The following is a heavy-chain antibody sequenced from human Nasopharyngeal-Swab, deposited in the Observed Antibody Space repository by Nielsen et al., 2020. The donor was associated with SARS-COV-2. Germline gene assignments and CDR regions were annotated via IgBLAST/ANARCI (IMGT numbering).Heavy chain of an antibody. J-gene: IGHJ4*02. CDR1: GFTFSSYS. CDR3: ARDPGRWVRGVYY. CDR2: ISSSSSYI. Sequence: GGSLRPSCAPSGFTFSSYSMNWVRQAPGKGLEWVSSISSSSSYIYYADSVKGRFTISRDNAKNSLYLQMNSLRAEDTAVYYCARDPGRWVRGVYYWGQGTLVRLL. D-gene: IGHD3-10*01. V-gene: IGHV3-21*01.